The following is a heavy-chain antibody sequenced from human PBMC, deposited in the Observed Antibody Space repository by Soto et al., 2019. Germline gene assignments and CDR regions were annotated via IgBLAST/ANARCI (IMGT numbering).Heavy chain of an antibody. V-gene: IGHV3-23*01. CDR3: ANGKSGYPYYYYYGMDV. CDR1: GFTFSSYA. J-gene: IGHJ6*02. D-gene: IGHD5-12*01. CDR2: ISGSGGST. Sequence: HPGGSLRLSCAASGFTFSSYAMSWVRQAPGKGLEWVSAISGSGGSTYYADSVKGRFTISRDNSKNTLYLQMNSLRAEDTAVYYCANGKSGYPYYYYYGMDVWGQGTTVTVSS.